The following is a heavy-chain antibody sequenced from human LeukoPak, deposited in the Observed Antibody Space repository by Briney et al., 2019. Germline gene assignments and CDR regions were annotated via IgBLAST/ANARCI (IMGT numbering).Heavy chain of an antibody. J-gene: IGHJ3*02. D-gene: IGHD2-21*02. CDR3: ASLVVTDNWAFDI. CDR1: GFTFSSYA. V-gene: IGHV3-23*01. CDR2: ISGSGGST. Sequence: GGSLRLSCAASGFTFSSYAMSWVRQAPGKGLEWVSAISGSGGSTYYADSVKGRFTISRDNAKNTLYLQMNSLRAGDTAVYYCASLVVTDNWAFDIWGQGTMVIVSS.